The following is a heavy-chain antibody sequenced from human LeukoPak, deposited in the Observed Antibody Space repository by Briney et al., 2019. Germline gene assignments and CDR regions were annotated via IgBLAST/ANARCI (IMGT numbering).Heavy chain of an antibody. D-gene: IGHD2-8*01. CDR3: ARDLGGVWDY. J-gene: IGHJ4*02. V-gene: IGHV3-21*01. CDR1: GFTFSSYS. Sequence: PGGSLRLSCAASGFTFSSYSMNWVRPAPGKGLEWVSSISSSSSYIYYADSVKGRFTISRDNAKNSLYLQMNSLRAEDAAVYYCARDLGGVWDYWGEGTLVTVSS. CDR2: ISSSSSYI.